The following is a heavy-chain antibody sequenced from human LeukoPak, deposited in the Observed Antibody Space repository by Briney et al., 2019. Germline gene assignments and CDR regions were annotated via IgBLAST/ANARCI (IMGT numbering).Heavy chain of an antibody. CDR1: GFTFSSYG. D-gene: IGHD3-10*01. CDR3: AKAHGSGSSSLYMDV. CDR2: ISYDGSNK. J-gene: IGHJ6*03. Sequence: GGSLRLSCAASGFTFSSYGMHWVRQAPGKGLEWVAVISYDGSNKYYADSVKGRFTISRDNSKNTLYLQMNSLRGEDTAVYHCAKAHGSGSSSLYMDVWGKGTAVTVSS. V-gene: IGHV3-30*18.